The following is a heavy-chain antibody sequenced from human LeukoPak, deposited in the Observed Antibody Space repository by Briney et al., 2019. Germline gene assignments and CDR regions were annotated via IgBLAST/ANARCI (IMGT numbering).Heavy chain of an antibody. CDR3: VTGTGRAFDI. Sequence: GESLKISCKGSGYSFTSYWIGWVRQMPGKGLEWMVVIYPGDSDTRYSPSFQGQVTVSADKSINTAYLQWSSLKASDTAMYYCVTGTGRAFDIWGQGTMVTVSS. V-gene: IGHV5-51*01. D-gene: IGHD1-1*01. CDR2: IYPGDSDT. J-gene: IGHJ3*02. CDR1: GYSFTSYW.